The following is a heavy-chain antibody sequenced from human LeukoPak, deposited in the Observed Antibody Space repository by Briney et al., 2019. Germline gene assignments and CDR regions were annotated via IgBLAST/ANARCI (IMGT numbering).Heavy chain of an antibody. J-gene: IGHJ6*03. CDR3: ARAGSAYKYYYYMDV. D-gene: IGHD5-24*01. V-gene: IGHV3-30*01. CDR1: GFTFSTAW. CDR2: ISYDGSNK. Sequence: GGSLRLSCAASGFTFSTAWMFWVRQAPGKGLEVVSLISYDGSNKYYADSVKGRFTISRDNSKNTLYLQLNSLRVDDTAVYYCARAGSAYKYYYYMDVWGKGTTVTVSS.